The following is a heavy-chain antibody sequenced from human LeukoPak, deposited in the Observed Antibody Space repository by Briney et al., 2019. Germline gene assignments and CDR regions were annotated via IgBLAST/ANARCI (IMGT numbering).Heavy chain of an antibody. CDR3: ARSTNWFVDY. Sequence: GGSLRLSCAASAFTFDNYGMHWVRQAPGKGLEWVAFIRYDGSNKYYADSVKGRFTISRDNSKNTLYLQMNSLRVEDTAMYYCARSTNWFVDYWGQGTLVTVSS. D-gene: IGHD6-13*01. CDR1: AFTFDNYG. V-gene: IGHV3-30*02. CDR2: IRYDGSNK. J-gene: IGHJ4*02.